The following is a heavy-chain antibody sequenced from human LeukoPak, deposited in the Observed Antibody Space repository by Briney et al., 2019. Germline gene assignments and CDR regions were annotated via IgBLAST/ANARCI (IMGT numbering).Heavy chain of an antibody. D-gene: IGHD6-13*01. J-gene: IGHJ4*02. CDR3: ARARLAAAGTDFDY. V-gene: IGHV3-33*01. Sequence: PGGSLRLSCAASGFTFSSYGMHWVRQAPGKGLEWVAVIWYDGSNKYYADSVKGRFTISRDNSKNTLYLRMNSLRAEDTAVYYCARARLAAAGTDFDYWGQGTLVTVSS. CDR2: IWYDGSNK. CDR1: GFTFSSYG.